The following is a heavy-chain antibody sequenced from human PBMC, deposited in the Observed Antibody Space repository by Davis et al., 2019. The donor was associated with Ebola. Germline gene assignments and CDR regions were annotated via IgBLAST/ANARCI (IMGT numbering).Heavy chain of an antibody. CDR1: GFTFSSYA. D-gene: IGHD3-3*01. CDR2: ISGSGGST. Sequence: GESLKISCAASGFTFSSYAMSWVRQAPGKGLEWVSAISGSGGSTYYADSVKGRFTISRDNSKNTLYLQMNSLRAEDTAVYYCAKDHRTLTIFGVAKEGFDYWGQGTLVTVSS. CDR3: AKDHRTLTIFGVAKEGFDY. V-gene: IGHV3-23*01. J-gene: IGHJ4*02.